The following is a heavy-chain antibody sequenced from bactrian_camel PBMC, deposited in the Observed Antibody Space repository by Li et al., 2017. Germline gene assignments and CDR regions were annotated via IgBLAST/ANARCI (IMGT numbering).Heavy chain of an antibody. D-gene: IGHD3*01. Sequence: YADSVKGRFTISRDYAINTMYLQMNNLEPEDTAMYYCAAAPAYACSVFVVAAFPSWGQGTQVTVS. V-gene: IGHV3-2*01. CDR3: AAAPAYACSVFVVAAFPS. J-gene: IGHJ6*01.